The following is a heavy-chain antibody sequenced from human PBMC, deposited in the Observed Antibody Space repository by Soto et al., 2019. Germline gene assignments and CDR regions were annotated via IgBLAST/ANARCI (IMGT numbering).Heavy chain of an antibody. CDR2: INAGNGNT. V-gene: IGHV1-3*01. CDR1: GYTFTAYA. CDR3: VKDGLEWFLYDAFDI. D-gene: IGHD3-3*01. J-gene: IGHJ3*02. Sequence: SVKVSCKATGYTFTAYAMHWVRQAPGQRLEWMGWINAGNGNTNYSQKLQGRVTMTTDTSASTAYMELRSLRSDDTAVYYCVKDGLEWFLYDAFDIWGQGTKVTVSS.